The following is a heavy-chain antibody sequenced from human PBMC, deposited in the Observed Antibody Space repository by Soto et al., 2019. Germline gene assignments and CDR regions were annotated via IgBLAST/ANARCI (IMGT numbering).Heavy chain of an antibody. CDR3: ARAGGAITMVRGVMNYYYYGMDV. D-gene: IGHD3-10*01. V-gene: IGHV4-59*01. CDR2: IYYSGST. J-gene: IGHJ6*02. Sequence: LSLTCTVSGGSISSYYWSWIRQPPGKGLEWIGYIYYSGSTNYNPSLKSRVTISVDTSKNQFSLKLSSVTAADTAVYYCARAGGAITMVRGVMNYYYYGMDVWGQGTTVTVSS. CDR1: GGSISSYY.